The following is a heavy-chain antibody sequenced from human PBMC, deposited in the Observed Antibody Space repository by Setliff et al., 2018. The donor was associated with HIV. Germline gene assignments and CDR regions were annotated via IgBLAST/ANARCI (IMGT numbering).Heavy chain of an antibody. V-gene: IGHV1-3*01. CDR2: INVGNGKT. J-gene: IGHJ6*03. CDR1: GYTFISYA. Sequence: ASVKVSCKASGYTFISYAIHWVRQAPGQRLEWMGWINVGNGKTKYSQNFQGRVTITRYTFASTAYMELSSLRTEDTAVYYCARSLERQWLVPYYMDVWGKGTTVTVSS. D-gene: IGHD6-19*01. CDR3: ARSLERQWLVPYYMDV.